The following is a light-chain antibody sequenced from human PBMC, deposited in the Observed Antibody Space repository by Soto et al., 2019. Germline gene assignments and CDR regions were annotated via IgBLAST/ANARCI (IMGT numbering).Light chain of an antibody. Sequence: ETVLTQSPATFSVSPGERATLSCRASQSIGSNLAWYQQRPGQPPRLLIYGASTRATGVQARFSGSGSGTEFTLTINSLQSEDFALYYCQQYNKWPLFTFGPGTKVDIK. CDR3: QQYNKWPLFT. J-gene: IGKJ3*01. V-gene: IGKV3-15*01. CDR1: QSIGSN. CDR2: GAS.